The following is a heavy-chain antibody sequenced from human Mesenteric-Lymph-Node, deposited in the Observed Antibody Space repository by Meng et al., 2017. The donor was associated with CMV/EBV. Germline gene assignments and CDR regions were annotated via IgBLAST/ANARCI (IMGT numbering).Heavy chain of an antibody. CDR1: GFSLETCGVG. CDR3: AHSDSSGYYYVLDY. J-gene: IGHJ4*02. Sequence: SGFSLETCGVGVGWVRRPPGKALEWLALVYWNDDKHYSPSLKGRLTITKDTSKNQVVLTMTNMDHVDTATYYCAHSDSSGYYYVLDYWGQGTLVTVSS. CDR2: VYWNDDK. D-gene: IGHD3-22*01. V-gene: IGHV2-5*01.